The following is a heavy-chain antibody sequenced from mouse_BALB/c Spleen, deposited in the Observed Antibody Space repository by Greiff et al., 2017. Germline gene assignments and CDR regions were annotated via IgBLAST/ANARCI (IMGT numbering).Heavy chain of an antibody. J-gene: IGHJ3*01. CDR1: GYSITSDYA. V-gene: IGHV3-2*02. CDR3: ATMITDQAWFAY. Sequence: EVKLVESGPGLVKPSQSLSLTCTVTGYSITSDYAWNWIRQFPGNKLEWMGYISYSGSTSYNPSLKSRISITRDTSKNQFFLQLNSVTTEDTATYYCATMITDQAWFAYWGQGTLVTVSA. D-gene: IGHD2-4*01. CDR2: ISYSGST.